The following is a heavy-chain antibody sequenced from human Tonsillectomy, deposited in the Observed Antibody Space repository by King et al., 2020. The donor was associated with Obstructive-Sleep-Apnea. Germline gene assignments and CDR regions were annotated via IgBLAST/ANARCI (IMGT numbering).Heavy chain of an antibody. J-gene: IGHJ4*02. V-gene: IGHV4-39*01. D-gene: IGHD6-13*01. CDR1: GGSISSSSYY. CDR3: ARHKILTIAAADDY. Sequence: QLQESGPGLVKPSEPLSLTCTVSGGSISSSSYYWGWIRQPPGKGLACIGSIHSSGVTYYYPSLKSRVTISVDTSKNQLSLKLNSVTAADTAVYYCARHKILTIAAADDYWGQGTLVTVSS. CDR2: IHSSGVT.